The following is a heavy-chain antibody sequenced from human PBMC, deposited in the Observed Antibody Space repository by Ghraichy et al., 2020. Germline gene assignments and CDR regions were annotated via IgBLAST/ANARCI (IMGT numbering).Heavy chain of an antibody. CDR1: GLTFNTHW. J-gene: IGHJ4*02. CDR2: INRDGTRT. V-gene: IGHV3-74*01. Sequence: GGSLRLSCAASGLTFNTHWMHWVRQVPGKGLVWGARINRDGTRTNYADSVRGRFTISRDNANNTLYLQMDSLRVEDTVVFYCCGCYGGGGVDYWGQGTRVTASS. D-gene: IGHD1-26*01. CDR3: CGCYGGGGVDY.